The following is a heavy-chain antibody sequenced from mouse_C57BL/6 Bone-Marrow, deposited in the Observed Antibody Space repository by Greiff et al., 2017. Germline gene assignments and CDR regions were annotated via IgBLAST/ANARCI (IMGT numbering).Heavy chain of an antibody. J-gene: IGHJ2*01. CDR2: IWSGGST. CDR1: GFSLTSYG. Sequence: QVQLQQSGPGLVQPSQSLSITCTVSGFSLTSYGVHWVRQSPGQGLEWLGVIWSGGSTDYNAAFISRLSISKDNSKSQVFFKMNSLQADDTAIYYCARKNFHFDDWGQGTTLTVSS. CDR3: ARKNFHFDD. V-gene: IGHV2-2*01.